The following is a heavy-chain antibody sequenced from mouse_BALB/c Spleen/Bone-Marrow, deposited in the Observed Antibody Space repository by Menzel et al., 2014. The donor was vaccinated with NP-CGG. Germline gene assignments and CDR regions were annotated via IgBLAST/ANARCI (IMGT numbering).Heavy chain of an antibody. V-gene: IGHV1-54*01. CDR3: AREGYGYFHY. D-gene: IGHD2-10*02. J-gene: IGHJ2*01. Sequence: QVQLQQSGAELVRPGTSVKVSCKASGYAFTNYLIEWVKQRPGQGLEWIGVINPGSGGTNYNEKFKGKATLTADKSSSTAYMQLSSLTSDDSAVYFCAREGYGYFHYWGQGTTLTVSS. CDR1: GYAFTNYL. CDR2: INPGSGGT.